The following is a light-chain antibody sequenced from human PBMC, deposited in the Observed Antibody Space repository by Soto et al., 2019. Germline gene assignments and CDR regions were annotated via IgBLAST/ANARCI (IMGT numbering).Light chain of an antibody. CDR1: SSDVGGYNY. CDR2: EVS. CDR3: NSYTSKSTGV. V-gene: IGLV2-14*01. Sequence: QSALPQPASVSGSPGQSITISCTGTSSDVGGYNYVSWYQQHPGKAPKLIIYEVSNRPSGVSNRVSGSKSGNTASLTISGLQAEDEADYYCNSYTSKSTGVFGTGTKLTVL. J-gene: IGLJ1*01.